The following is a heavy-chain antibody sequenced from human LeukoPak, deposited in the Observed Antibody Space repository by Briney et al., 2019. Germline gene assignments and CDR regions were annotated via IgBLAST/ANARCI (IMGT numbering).Heavy chain of an antibody. CDR1: GYTFTSYA. CDR3: ARYELYCSSTSCYYFDY. V-gene: IGHV1-3*01. Sequence: ASVKVSCKPSGYTFTSYALSWVRQAPGQRLEWMGWINAGNGNTKYSQKLQGRVTITRDTSASTAYMELSSLRSEDTAVYYCARYELYCSSTSCYYFDYWGQGTLVTVSS. J-gene: IGHJ4*02. D-gene: IGHD2-2*01. CDR2: INAGNGNT.